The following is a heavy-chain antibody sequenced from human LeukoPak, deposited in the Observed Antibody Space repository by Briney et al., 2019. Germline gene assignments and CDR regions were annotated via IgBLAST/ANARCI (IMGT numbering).Heavy chain of an antibody. CDR3: ARDFGWLSGFDY. V-gene: IGHV3-30-3*01. Sequence: GGSLRLSCAASGFTFSSYVMLWVRQAPGEGLEWVAVISFDVSNKYYGDSLKGRFTISRDNSKNTLYLQMNSLRGEDMAIYYCARDFGWLSGFDYWGQGTLVTVSS. J-gene: IGHJ4*02. CDR1: GFTFSSYV. D-gene: IGHD3-9*01. CDR2: ISFDVSNK.